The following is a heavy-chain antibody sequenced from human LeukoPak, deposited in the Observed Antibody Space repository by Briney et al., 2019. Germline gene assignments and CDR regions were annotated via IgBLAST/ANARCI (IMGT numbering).Heavy chain of an antibody. CDR1: GFTFSSYA. CDR2: ISYDGSNK. V-gene: IGHV3-30-3*01. D-gene: IGHD2-15*01. CDR3: ARVGCSGGSCYGGYYYYGMDV. J-gene: IGHJ6*02. Sequence: PGGSLRLSCAASGFTFSSYAMHWVRQAPGKGLEWVAVISYDGSNKYYADPVKGRFTISRDNSKNTLYLQMNSLRAEDTAVYYCARVGCSGGSCYGGYYYYGMDVWGQGTTVTVSS.